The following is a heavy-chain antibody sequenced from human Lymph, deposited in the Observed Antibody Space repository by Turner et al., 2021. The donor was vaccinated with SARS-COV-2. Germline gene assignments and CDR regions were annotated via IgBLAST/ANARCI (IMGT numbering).Heavy chain of an antibody. V-gene: IGHV1-69*10. Sequence: QVQLVQSGAEVKKPGSSVKVSCKASGGTFSSYAITWVRQAPGQGLEWMGGIIPILAIANYAQKFQGRVTITADKSTSTAYMELSSLRSGDTAVYYCARDSPYCSSTSCYDPWGQGTLVTVSS. J-gene: IGHJ5*02. CDR2: IIPILAIA. CDR1: GGTFSSYA. CDR3: ARDSPYCSSTSCYDP. D-gene: IGHD2-2*01.